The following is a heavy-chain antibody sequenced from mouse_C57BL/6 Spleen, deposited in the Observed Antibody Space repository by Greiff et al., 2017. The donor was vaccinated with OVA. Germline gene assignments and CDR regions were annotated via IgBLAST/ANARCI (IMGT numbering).Heavy chain of an antibody. Sequence: QVHVKQSGPELVKPGASVKISCKASGYSFTSYYIHWVKQRPGQGLEWIGWIYPGSGNTKYNEKFKGKATLTADTSSSTAYMQLSSLTSEDSAVYYCARYLTTVVGVDYWGQGTSVTVSS. CDR2: IYPGSGNT. CDR3: ARYLTTVVGVDY. J-gene: IGHJ4*01. V-gene: IGHV1-66*01. D-gene: IGHD1-1*01. CDR1: GYSFTSYY.